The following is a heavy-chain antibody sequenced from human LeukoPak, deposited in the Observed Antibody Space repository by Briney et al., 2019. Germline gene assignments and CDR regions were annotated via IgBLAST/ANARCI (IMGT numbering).Heavy chain of an antibody. Sequence: GGSLRLSCAASGFTVSSNYMSWVRQAPGKGLEWVSVIYSGGSTYYADSVKGRFTISRDNSKNTLYLQMNSLRAEDTAVYYCARVNPVPYWFGEIHAKSYDYGMDVWGQGTTVTVSS. CDR1: GFTVSSNY. D-gene: IGHD3-10*01. J-gene: IGHJ6*02. CDR3: ARVNPVPYWFGEIHAKSYDYGMDV. CDR2: IYSGGST. V-gene: IGHV3-66*01.